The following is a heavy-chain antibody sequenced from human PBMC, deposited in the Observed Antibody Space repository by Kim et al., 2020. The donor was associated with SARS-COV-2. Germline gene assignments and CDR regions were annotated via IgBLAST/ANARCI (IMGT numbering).Heavy chain of an antibody. CDR1: GGSISSSFNY. CDR3: ARLPHDRCCDVDS. V-gene: IGHV4-39*01. D-gene: IGHD2-21*01. CDR2: VYHSGST. J-gene: IGHJ4*02. Sequence: SETLSLTCTVSGGSISSSFNYWGWIRQPPGKGLEWIGSVYHSGSTYDSPSLKSRVTVSVDTSKNEFYLKVTSVTAADTAVYFCARLPHDRCCDVDSWGPGILVTVSS.